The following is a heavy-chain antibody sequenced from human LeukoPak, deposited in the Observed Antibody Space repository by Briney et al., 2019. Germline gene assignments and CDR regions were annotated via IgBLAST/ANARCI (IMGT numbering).Heavy chain of an antibody. V-gene: IGHV3-7*01. CDR2: IKQDEGEK. D-gene: IGHD4-11*01. J-gene: IGHJ6*03. Sequence: GGSLRLSCAVSGFTFSSYWMSWVRQAPGKGLEWVANIKQDEGEKYYVDSVKGRFTVSRDNAKNSLHLQMNSLRAEDTAVYYCARESAYRRYDYYHYMDVWGEGTTVTVS. CDR1: GFTFSSYW. CDR3: ARESAYRRYDYYHYMDV.